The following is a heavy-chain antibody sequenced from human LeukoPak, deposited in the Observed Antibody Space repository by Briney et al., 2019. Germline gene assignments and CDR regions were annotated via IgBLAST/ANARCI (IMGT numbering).Heavy chain of an antibody. J-gene: IGHJ4*02. Sequence: PGGSLRLPCAASGFIFSNYAVSWVRQAPGKGLEWVSTISGSDGSTYYADSVKGRFTISRDNSKNTLYLQMNSLRVDDTAVYYCAKLRSGDPVAATNYWGQGTLVTVSS. CDR3: AKLRSGDPVAATNY. CDR2: ISGSDGST. D-gene: IGHD2-15*01. V-gene: IGHV3-23*01. CDR1: GFIFSNYA.